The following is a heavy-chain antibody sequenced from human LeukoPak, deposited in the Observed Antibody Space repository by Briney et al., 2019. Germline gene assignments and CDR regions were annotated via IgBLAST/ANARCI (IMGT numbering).Heavy chain of an antibody. CDR3: AGGKYYYDSSGYPDAFDI. J-gene: IGHJ3*02. D-gene: IGHD3-22*01. CDR1: GYTFTGYY. CDR2: INPNSGGT. V-gene: IGHV1-2*02. Sequence: ASVKVSCKASGYTFTGYYMHWVRQAPGQGLEWMGWINPNSGGTNYAQKFQGRVTMTRDTSISTAYMELSRLRSEDTAVYYCAGGKYYYDSSGYPDAFDIWGQGTMVTVSS.